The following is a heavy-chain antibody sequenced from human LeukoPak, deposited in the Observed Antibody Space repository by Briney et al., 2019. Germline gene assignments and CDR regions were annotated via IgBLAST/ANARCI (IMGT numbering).Heavy chain of an antibody. CDR1: GFTFSSYA. CDR3: TKAKSGYLPGDY. V-gene: IGHV3-23*01. Sequence: GGSLRLSCADSGFTFSSYAMSWVRQAPGKGLEWVSVISGSGATTYHADSVKGRFTVSRDNSKNTLYLQMNSLRADDTAVYYCTKAKSGYLPGDYWGQGALVTVSS. CDR2: ISGSGATT. D-gene: IGHD5-12*01. J-gene: IGHJ4*02.